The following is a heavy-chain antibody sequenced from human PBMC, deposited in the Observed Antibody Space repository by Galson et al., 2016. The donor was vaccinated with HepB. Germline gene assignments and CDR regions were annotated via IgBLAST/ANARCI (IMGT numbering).Heavy chain of an antibody. J-gene: IGHJ4*01. V-gene: IGHV3-74*01. CDR3: GASRDGYIDY. CDR2: ISLDGSVT. D-gene: IGHD5-24*01. Sequence: SLRLSCAASGFTGFTFSSYWMHWVRQAPGKGLVWVSRISLDGSVTIYGDSVKGRFSTSRDNAKNTLFVHMNSLRAEDTAVYYCGASRDGYIDYWGQGALVTIAS. CDR1: GFTGFTFSSYW.